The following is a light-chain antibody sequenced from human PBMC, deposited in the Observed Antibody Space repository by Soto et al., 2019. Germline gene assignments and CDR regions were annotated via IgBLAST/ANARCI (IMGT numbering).Light chain of an antibody. V-gene: IGKV1-5*03. J-gene: IGKJ1*01. Sequence: MPKAPSFLSASAGDRVTITCRPSETINTWLAWFQQKPGKAPKLLIYQASTLESGVPSRFSGSGAGTEFTLTISSLQPDDFAAYFCQQYNTYSGTVGQGTKVDIK. CDR2: QAS. CDR1: ETINTW. CDR3: QQYNTYSGT.